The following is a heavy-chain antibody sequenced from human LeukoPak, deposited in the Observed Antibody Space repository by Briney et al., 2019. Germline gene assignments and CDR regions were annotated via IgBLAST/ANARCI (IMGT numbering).Heavy chain of an antibody. CDR3: AEKKNFYFDY. CDR2: ISSSGSTT. V-gene: IGHV3-23*01. CDR1: GFTFSSYA. D-gene: IGHD1-7*01. Sequence: GGSLRLSCAASGFTFSSYAMSWVRQVPGKGLEWLSAISSSGSTTYYADSVKGRFTISRDNSKNTLYQQMNSLRAEDTAVYYCAEKKNFYFDYWGQGTLVTVSS. J-gene: IGHJ4*02.